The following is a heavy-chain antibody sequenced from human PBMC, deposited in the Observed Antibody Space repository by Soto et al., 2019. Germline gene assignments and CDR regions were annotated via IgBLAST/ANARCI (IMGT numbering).Heavy chain of an antibody. CDR2: IRSKAYGGTT. CDR1: GFTFGDYA. V-gene: IGHV3-49*03. CDR3: TRDESSHPMATTLAADY. D-gene: IGHD5-12*01. Sequence: GGSLRLSCTASGFTFGDYAMSWFRQAPGKGLEWVGFIRSKAYGGTTEYAASVKGRFTISRDDSKSIAYLQMNSLKTEDTAVYYCTRDESSHPMATTLAADYWGQGTLVTVSS. J-gene: IGHJ4*02.